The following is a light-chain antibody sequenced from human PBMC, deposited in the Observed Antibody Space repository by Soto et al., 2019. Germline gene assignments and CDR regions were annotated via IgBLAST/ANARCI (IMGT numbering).Light chain of an antibody. V-gene: IGKV3-20*01. Sequence: ENVLTQSPGTLSLSPGDRASLSCRASQSVTANYLAWYQQKPGQVPRLLIYGASNRATGIPDRFSGSGSGTDFTLTISRLEPEDFAVYYCQQYILLPWTFGPGTKVDIK. CDR1: QSVTANY. CDR3: QQYILLPWT. CDR2: GAS. J-gene: IGKJ1*01.